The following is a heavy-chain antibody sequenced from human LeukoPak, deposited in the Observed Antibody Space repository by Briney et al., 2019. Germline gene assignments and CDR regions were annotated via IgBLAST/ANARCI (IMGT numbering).Heavy chain of an antibody. D-gene: IGHD2/OR15-2a*01. V-gene: IGHV4-59*08. Sequence: SETLPLTCTVSGGSISSYYWTWIRQPPGKGLEWIGYIYYSGSTNYNPSLKGRVTISVDTSKNQFSLKLSSVTAADTAVYYCARGKGSFRYFDYWGQGTLVTASS. CDR2: IYYSGST. J-gene: IGHJ4*02. CDR3: ARGKGSFRYFDY. CDR1: GGSISSYY.